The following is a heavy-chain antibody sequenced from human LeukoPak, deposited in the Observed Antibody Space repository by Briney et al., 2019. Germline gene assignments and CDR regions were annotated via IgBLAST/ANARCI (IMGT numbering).Heavy chain of an antibody. CDR2: IYYSGST. J-gene: IGHJ4*02. V-gene: IGHV4-59*01. CDR3: ARSAAAGMEGFDY. Sequence: SSETLSLTCTVSGGSISSYYWSWIRQPPGKGLEWIGYIYYSGSTNYNPSLKSRVTISLDTSKNQFSLKLSSVTAADTAVYYCARSAAAGMEGFDYWGQGTLVTVSS. CDR1: GGSISSYY. D-gene: IGHD6-13*01.